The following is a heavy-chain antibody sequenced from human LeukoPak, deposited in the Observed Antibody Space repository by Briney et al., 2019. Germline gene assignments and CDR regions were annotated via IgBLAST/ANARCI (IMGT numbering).Heavy chain of an antibody. CDR2: INHSGST. CDR1: GGSFSGYY. D-gene: IGHD3-10*01. CDR3: ASGLYYYGSGSYSEDAFDI. J-gene: IGHJ3*02. Sequence: LETLSLTCAVYGGSFSGYYWSWIRQPPGKGLEWIGEINHSGSTNYNPSLKSRVTISVDTSKNQFSLKLSSVTAADTAVYYCASGLYYYGSGSYSEDAFDIWGQGTMVTVSS. V-gene: IGHV4-34*01.